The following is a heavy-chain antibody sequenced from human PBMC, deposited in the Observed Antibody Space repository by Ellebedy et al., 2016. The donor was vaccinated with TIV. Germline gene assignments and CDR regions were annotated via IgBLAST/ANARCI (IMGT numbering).Heavy chain of an antibody. D-gene: IGHD5-24*01. CDR3: ARDQMATIPY. V-gene: IGHV3-48*01. Sequence: PGGSLRLSCAASGFTFSSYSMNWVRQAPGKGLEWISYINSGSSSIYYADSVKGRFTISRDNAKNSLYLQINSLRAEDTAVYYCARDQMATIPYWGQGTLVTVSS. J-gene: IGHJ4*02. CDR1: GFTFSSYS. CDR2: INSGSSSI.